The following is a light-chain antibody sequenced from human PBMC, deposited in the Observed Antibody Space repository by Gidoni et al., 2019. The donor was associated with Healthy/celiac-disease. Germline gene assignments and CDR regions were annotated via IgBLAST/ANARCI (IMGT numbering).Light chain of an antibody. CDR2: KAD. CDR3: QQYNSY. V-gene: IGKV1-5*03. CDR1: QSISSW. J-gene: IGKJ4*01. Sequence: DIQMTQSPSSLSASVGDRVTITCRASQSISSWLAWYQQKPGKAPKLLVYKADSLDSGVPTRFRGSASGTEFTRSISSLQSDDFASYYSQQYNSYFGGXTKVEIK.